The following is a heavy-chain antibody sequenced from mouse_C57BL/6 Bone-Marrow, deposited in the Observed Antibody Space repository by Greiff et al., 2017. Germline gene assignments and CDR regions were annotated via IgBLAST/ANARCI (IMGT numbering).Heavy chain of an antibody. CDR1: GYTFTSYW. J-gene: IGHJ1*03. CDR3: ARSLFITTVVRASYWYFDV. Sequence: QVQLKQPGAELVMPGASVKLSCKASGYTFTSYWMHWVKQRPGQGLEWIGEIDPSDSYTNYNQKFKGKSTLTVDKSSSTAYMQLSSLTSEDSAVYYCARSLFITTVVRASYWYFDVWGTGTTVTVSS. V-gene: IGHV1-69*01. CDR2: IDPSDSYT. D-gene: IGHD1-1*01.